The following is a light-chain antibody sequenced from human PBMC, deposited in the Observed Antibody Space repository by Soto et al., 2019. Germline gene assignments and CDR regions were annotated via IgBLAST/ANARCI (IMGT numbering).Light chain of an antibody. J-gene: IGLJ1*01. CDR2: EVS. Sequence: QSALTQPPSASGSPGQSVTISCTGTSSDVGGYNYVSWYQQHPGKAPKLMIYEVSKRPSGVPDRFSGSKSGNTASLTVSGLQAEDEADYYCSSYAGSNIFFGTATKVTVL. CDR3: SSYAGSNIF. V-gene: IGLV2-8*01. CDR1: SSDVGGYNY.